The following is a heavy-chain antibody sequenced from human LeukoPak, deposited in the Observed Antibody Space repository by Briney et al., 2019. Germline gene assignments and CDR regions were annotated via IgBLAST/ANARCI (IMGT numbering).Heavy chain of an antibody. J-gene: IGHJ6*03. CDR1: GGSISSNNW. Sequence: SGTLSLTCAVSGGSISSNNWWSWVRQSPVKGLEWIGEIYHSGSTNYSPSLKSRVTISVDKSKNQFSLKLSSVTAADTAVYYCARDIALYSSSWYGDYYYYYYMDVWGKGTTVTVSS. CDR3: ARDIALYSSSWYGDYYYYYYMDV. D-gene: IGHD6-13*01. V-gene: IGHV4-4*02. CDR2: IYHSGST.